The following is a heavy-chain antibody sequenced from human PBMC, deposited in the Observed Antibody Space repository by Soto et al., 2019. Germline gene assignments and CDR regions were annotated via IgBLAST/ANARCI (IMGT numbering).Heavy chain of an antibody. CDR3: ARGERLYSYYYGMDV. CDR2: INTGNGNT. V-gene: IGHV1-3*04. J-gene: IGHJ6*02. Sequence: ASVKVSCKASGYNFTTYAMLWVRQAPGQRLEWMGWINTGNGNTKYSPKFQGRVSITRDTSASTAYMELSSLKSEDTAVYYCARGERLYSYYYGMDVWGQGSTVTVSS. CDR1: GYNFTTYA. D-gene: IGHD3-3*01.